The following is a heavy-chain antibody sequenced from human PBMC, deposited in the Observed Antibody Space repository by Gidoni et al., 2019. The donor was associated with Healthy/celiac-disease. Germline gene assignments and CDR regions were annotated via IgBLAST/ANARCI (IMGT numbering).Heavy chain of an antibody. V-gene: IGHV4-61*02. CDR3: AREGSHYYDSSGYYPNWFDP. Sequence: QVQLQESGPGLVKPSQTLSLTCTVSGGSISSGSYYWSWIRQPAGKGLEWIGRIYTSGSTNYNPSLKSRVTMSVDTSKNQFSLKLSSVTAADTAVYYCAREGSHYYDSSGYYPNWFDPWGQGTLVTVSS. J-gene: IGHJ5*02. CDR1: GGSISSGSYY. CDR2: IYTSGST. D-gene: IGHD3-22*01.